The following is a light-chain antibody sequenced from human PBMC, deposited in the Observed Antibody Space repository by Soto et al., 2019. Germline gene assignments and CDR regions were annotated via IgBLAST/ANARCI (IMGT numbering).Light chain of an antibody. Sequence: QAVVTQPASVSGSPGQSITISCTGTSSDIGGYNFVSWYQQHPGKAPKFMIYDVSIRPSGVSNRFSGSKSGNTASLTISGLQAEDEAEYYCSSYTSSSRYVFGTGTKVTVL. CDR1: SSDIGGYNF. J-gene: IGLJ1*01. V-gene: IGLV2-14*01. CDR3: SSYTSSSRYV. CDR2: DVS.